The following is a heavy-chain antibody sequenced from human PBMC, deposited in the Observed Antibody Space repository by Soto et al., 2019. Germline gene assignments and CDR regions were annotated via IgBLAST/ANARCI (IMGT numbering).Heavy chain of an antibody. V-gene: IGHV4-39*01. J-gene: IGHJ4*02. Sequence: SETLSLTCTVSGGSISSSSYYWGWIRQPPGKGLEWIGSIYYSGSTYYNPSLKSRVTISVDTSKNQFSLKLSSVTAADTAVYYCARHAAVIVATITWGGNFDYWGQGTLVTVSS. CDR1: GGSISSSSYY. CDR2: IYYSGST. D-gene: IGHD5-12*01. CDR3: ARHAAVIVATITWGGNFDY.